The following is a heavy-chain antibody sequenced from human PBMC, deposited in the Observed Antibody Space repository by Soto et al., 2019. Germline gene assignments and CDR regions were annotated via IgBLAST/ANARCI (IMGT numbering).Heavy chain of an antibody. J-gene: IGHJ5*02. CDR1: GYTFTGYY. CDR2: INPNSGGT. Sequence: ASVKVSCKASGYTFTGYYMHWVRQAPGQGLEWMGWINPNSGGTNYAQKFQGWVTMTRDTSISTAYMELSRLRSDDTAVYYCARERLDFDCSSTSCLVNWFDPWGQGTLVTVSS. V-gene: IGHV1-2*04. CDR3: ARERLDFDCSSTSCLVNWFDP. D-gene: IGHD2-2*01.